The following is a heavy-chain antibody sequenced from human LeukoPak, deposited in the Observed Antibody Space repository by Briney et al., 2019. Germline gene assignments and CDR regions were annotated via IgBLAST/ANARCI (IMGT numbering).Heavy chain of an antibody. D-gene: IGHD6-19*01. CDR1: GGSISSYY. CDR3: ARVGREWLVLRGELDI. V-gene: IGHV4-59*01. CDR2: IYYSGST. J-gene: IGHJ3*02. Sequence: SETLSLICTVSGGSISSYYWSWIRQPPGKGLEWIGYIYYSGSTNYNPSLKSRVTISVDTSKNQFSLKLSSVTAADTAVYYCARVGREWLVLRGELDIWGQGTMVTVSS.